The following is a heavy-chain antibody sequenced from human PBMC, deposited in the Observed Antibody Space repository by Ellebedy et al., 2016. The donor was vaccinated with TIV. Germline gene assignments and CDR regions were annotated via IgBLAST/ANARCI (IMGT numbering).Heavy chain of an antibody. CDR2: LAHDGRVA. CDR3: AKEPQIHESPGYFDL. CDR1: GFTFSDYG. V-gene: IGHV3-30*18. J-gene: IGHJ2*01. D-gene: IGHD5-18*01. Sequence: PGGSLRLSCAASGFTFSDYGIHWVRRAPGKGLEWLAVLAHDGRVAYYRESVKGRITLPRDNSKNTVYLQVNSLRPDDTAVYFCAKEPQIHESPGYFDLWGRGTLVTVSS.